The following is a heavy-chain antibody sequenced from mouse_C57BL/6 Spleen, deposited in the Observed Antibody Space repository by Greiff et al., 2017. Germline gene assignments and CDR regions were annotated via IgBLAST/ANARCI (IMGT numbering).Heavy chain of an antibody. CDR2: IYPGGGYT. CDR3: AREGVTTTRYAMDY. Sequence: QVQLQQSGAELVRPGTSVKMSCKASGYTFTNYWIGWAKQRPGHGLEWIGDIYPGGGYTNYNEKFKGKATLTADKSSSTAYMQFSSLTSEDSAIYYCAREGVTTTRYAMDYWGQGTSVTVSS. CDR1: GYTFTNYW. D-gene: IGHD2-2*01. V-gene: IGHV1-63*01. J-gene: IGHJ4*01.